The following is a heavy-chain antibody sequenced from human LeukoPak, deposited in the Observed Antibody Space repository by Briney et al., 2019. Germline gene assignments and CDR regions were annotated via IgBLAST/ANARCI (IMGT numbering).Heavy chain of an antibody. V-gene: IGHV3-21*01. J-gene: IGHJ4*02. CDR3: ARERGYSYGYGDY. D-gene: IGHD5-18*01. CDR2: IGSSSTYE. Sequence: GGSLRLSCAASGFTFSSFNMNWVRQAAGKGLEWVSSIGSSSTYEYYADSVKGRFTISRDNAKNSLYLQMDSLRDEDTAVYYCARERGYSYGYGDYWSQGTLVTVSS. CDR1: GFTFSSFN.